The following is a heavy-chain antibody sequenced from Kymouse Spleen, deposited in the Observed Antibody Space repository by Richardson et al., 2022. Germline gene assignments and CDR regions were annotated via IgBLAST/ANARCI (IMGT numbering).Heavy chain of an antibody. J-gene: IGHJ4*02. CDR1: GGSISSSSYY. D-gene: IGHD3-10*01. Sequence: QLQLQESGPGLVKPSETLSLTCTVSGGSISSSSYYWGWIRQPPGKGLEWIGSIYYSGSTYYNPSLKSRVTISVDTSKNQFSLKLSSVTAADTAVYYCARSGITMVRGALYYFDYWGQGTLVTVSS. V-gene: IGHV4-39*01. CDR3: ARSGITMVRGALYYFDY. CDR2: IYYSGST.